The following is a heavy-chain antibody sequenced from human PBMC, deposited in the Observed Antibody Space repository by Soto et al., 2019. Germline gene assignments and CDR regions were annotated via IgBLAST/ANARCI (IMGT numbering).Heavy chain of an antibody. Sequence: ASVKVSCQASGYTFTNYGVHLVRQGPGQRLEWMGGINAGTGHTKYSQKFQGRVTITRDTSASTVYMELSSLRSEDTAIYFCARARGYTTASHFFDYWGQGTLVTVSS. CDR3: ARARGYTTASHFFDY. CDR2: INAGTGHT. CDR1: GYTFTNYG. V-gene: IGHV1-3*01. D-gene: IGHD5-12*01. J-gene: IGHJ4*02.